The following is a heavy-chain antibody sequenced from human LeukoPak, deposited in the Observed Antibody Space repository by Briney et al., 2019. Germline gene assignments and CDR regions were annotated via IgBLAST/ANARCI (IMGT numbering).Heavy chain of an antibody. D-gene: IGHD5-12*01. CDR3: ARGSGYELTFDY. V-gene: IGHV4-39*01. Sequence: SGTLSLTCTVSGGSISSSSYYWGWIRQPPGKGLEWIGSIYYSGSTYYNPSLKSRVTISVDTSKNQFSLKLSSVAAADTAVYYCARGSGYELTFDYWGQGTLVTVSS. J-gene: IGHJ4*02. CDR1: GGSISSSSYY. CDR2: IYYSGST.